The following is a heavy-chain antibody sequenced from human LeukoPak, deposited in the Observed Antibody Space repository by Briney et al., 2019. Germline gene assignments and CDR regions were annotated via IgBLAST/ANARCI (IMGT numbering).Heavy chain of an antibody. J-gene: IGHJ4*02. CDR3: TTDLLDYDDSSGYSFDY. V-gene: IGHV3-23*01. Sequence: GGSLRLSCAASGFTLSSYAMSWVRQAPGKWLEWVSAISVSGNTYHADSVKGRFTISRDSANNSLYLQINNLRAEDTAVYYCTTDLLDYDDSSGYSFDYWGQGTLVTVSS. D-gene: IGHD3-22*01. CDR2: ISVSGNT. CDR1: GFTLSSYA.